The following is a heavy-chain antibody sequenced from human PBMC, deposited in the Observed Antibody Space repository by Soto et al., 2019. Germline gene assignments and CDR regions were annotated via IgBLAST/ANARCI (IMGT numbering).Heavy chain of an antibody. D-gene: IGHD6-6*01. CDR3: ARGRIAARTFDY. V-gene: IGHV4-34*01. J-gene: IGHJ4*02. CDR1: GGSFSGYY. CDR2: INHSGST. Sequence: SETLSLTCAVYGGSFSGYYWSWIRQPPGKGLEWIGEINHSGSTNYNPSLKSRVTISVDTSKNQFSLKLRSVTAADTAVYYCARGRIAARTFDYWGQGTLVTVSS.